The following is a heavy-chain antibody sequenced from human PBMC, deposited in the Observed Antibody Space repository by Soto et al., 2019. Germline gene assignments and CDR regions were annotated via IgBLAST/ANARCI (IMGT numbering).Heavy chain of an antibody. CDR2: IRGSGGPT. J-gene: IGHJ4*02. Sequence: DVQLLGSGGDLVQPGGSLRLSCAASGFIFSNYAMSWVRQAPGKGLEWVSLIRGSGGPTNYADSVKRRFTVSRVNSKNILLLPRNSLRAEDTAVYYCVKDFRVGYDWTHDWGQGTLVTVSS. D-gene: IGHD5-12*01. CDR1: GFIFSNYA. CDR3: VKDFRVGYDWTHD. V-gene: IGHV3-23*01.